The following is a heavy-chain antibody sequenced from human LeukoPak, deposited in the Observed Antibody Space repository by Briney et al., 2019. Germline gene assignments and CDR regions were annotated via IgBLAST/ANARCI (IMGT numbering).Heavy chain of an antibody. CDR2: IYTSGST. Sequence: PSETLSLTCTVSGGSVSSYYWSWILQPAGKGLEWIGRIYTSGSTNYNPSLKSRVTMSVDTSKNQFSLKLSSVTAADTAVYYCARASGWYLGNWFDPWGQGTLVTVSS. CDR1: GGSVSSYY. J-gene: IGHJ5*02. CDR3: ARASGWYLGNWFDP. D-gene: IGHD6-19*01. V-gene: IGHV4-4*07.